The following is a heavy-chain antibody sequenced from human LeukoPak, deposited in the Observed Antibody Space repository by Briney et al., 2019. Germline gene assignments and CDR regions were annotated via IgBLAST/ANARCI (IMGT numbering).Heavy chain of an antibody. CDR2: IYHTGNT. J-gene: IGHJ5*02. CDR3: ASRLGYSWFDP. V-gene: IGHV4-38-2*02. Sequence: SETLSLTCSVSSYSISSGYYWVWIRQPPGKGLEWITSIYHTGNTYYNPSLKSRLTISVDTSKNQFSLKLSSVTAADTAVYYCASRLGYSWFDPWGQGTLVTVSS. D-gene: IGHD3-16*01. CDR1: SYSISSGYY.